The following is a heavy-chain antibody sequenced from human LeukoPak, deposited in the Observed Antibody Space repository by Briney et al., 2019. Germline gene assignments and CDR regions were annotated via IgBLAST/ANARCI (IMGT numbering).Heavy chain of an antibody. J-gene: IGHJ6*02. CDR3: ARDEEGYGYYYGMDV. CDR2: ISGSGGST. D-gene: IGHD5-18*01. CDR1: GFTFSSCA. Sequence: AGGSLRLSCAASGFTFSSCAMSWVRQAPGKGLEWVSRISGSGGSTYYADSVKGRFTISRDNSKNTLYLQMNSLRAEDTAVYYCARDEEGYGYYYGMDVWGQGTTVTVSS. V-gene: IGHV3-23*01.